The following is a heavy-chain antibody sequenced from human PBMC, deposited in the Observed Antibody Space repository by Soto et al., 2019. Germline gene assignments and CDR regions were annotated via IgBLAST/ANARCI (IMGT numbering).Heavy chain of an antibody. J-gene: IGHJ4*02. D-gene: IGHD5-18*01. Sequence: PSETLSLTCTGSGGSVTRDEDYWTWIRQSPGKGLEWIGYISNSGSTGYNPSLKTRLSMSVDRSKNQFTLRLTSVTAADTAVYFCATESGSTYGYFDHWGQGTQVTVSS. V-gene: IGHV4-30-4*01. CDR1: GGSVTRDEDY. CDR3: ATESGSTYGYFDH. CDR2: ISNSGST.